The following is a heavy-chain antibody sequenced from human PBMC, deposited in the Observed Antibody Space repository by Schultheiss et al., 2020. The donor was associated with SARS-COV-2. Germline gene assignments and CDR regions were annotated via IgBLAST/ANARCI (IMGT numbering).Heavy chain of an antibody. V-gene: IGHV4-39*07. D-gene: IGHD1-26*01. CDR3: ARDILLRERGAFDI. J-gene: IGHJ3*02. CDR2: IYHSGST. Sequence: SETLSLTCTVSGGSVSSGSYYWSWIRQPPGKGLEWIGIIYHSGSTYYNPSLKSRVTISVDTSKNQFSLKLSSVTAADTAVYYCARDILLRERGAFDIWGQGTMVTVAS. CDR1: GGSVSSGSYY.